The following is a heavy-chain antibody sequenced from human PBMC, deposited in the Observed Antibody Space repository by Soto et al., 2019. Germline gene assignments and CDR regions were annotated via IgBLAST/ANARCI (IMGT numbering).Heavy chain of an antibody. D-gene: IGHD4-17*01. J-gene: IGHJ4*02. CDR2: IYPSDSDT. V-gene: IGHV5-51*01. CDR1: GYTFTIYW. Sequence: PGESLKIYCQVSGYTFTIYWIVWVRQMPGKGLEWMGIIYPSDSDTRYSPSFQGQVTISADQSINTAYLQWDSLKASDTAIYYCARPANTVADHFDLWGQGTPVTVYS. CDR3: ARPANTVADHFDL.